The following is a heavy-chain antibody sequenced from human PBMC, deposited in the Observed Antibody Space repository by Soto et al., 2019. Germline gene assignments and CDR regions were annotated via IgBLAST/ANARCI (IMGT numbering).Heavy chain of an antibody. V-gene: IGHV5-10-1*01. J-gene: IGHJ6*02. CDR3: AITRGIKNYDFWSGHYHPYYGMDV. D-gene: IGHD3-3*01. CDR2: IDPSDSYT. Sequence: PGESLKISCKGSGYSFTSYWISWVRQMPGKGLEWMGRIDPSDSYTNYSPSFQGHVTISADKSISTAYLQCSSLKASDTAMYYCAITRGIKNYDFWSGHYHPYYGMDVWGQGTTVTVSS. CDR1: GYSFTSYW.